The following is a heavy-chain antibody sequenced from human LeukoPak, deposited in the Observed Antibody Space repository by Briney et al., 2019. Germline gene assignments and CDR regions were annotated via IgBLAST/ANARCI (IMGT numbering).Heavy chain of an antibody. V-gene: IGHV1-46*01. Sequence: GASVKLSCTASGYTFTSYYMHWVRQAPGQGLERMGIINPSDGSTSYAQKFQGRVTMTRDMSTSTDYMELSSLRSEDTAVYYCARQNSSSSQVVHYYYYMDVWGKGTTATVSS. CDR1: GYTFTSYY. D-gene: IGHD6-6*01. J-gene: IGHJ6*03. CDR3: ARQNSSSSQVVHYYYYMDV. CDR2: INPSDGST.